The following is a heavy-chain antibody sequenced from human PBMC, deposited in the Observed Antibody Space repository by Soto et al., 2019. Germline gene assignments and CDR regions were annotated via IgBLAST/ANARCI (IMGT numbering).Heavy chain of an antibody. CDR1: GDSITGYY. CDR3: ARDLFRGYFNWFDP. V-gene: IGHV4-59*01. J-gene: IGHJ5*02. D-gene: IGHD5-12*01. Sequence: PSETLSLTCTVSGDSITGYYWSWIRQPPGKTLEWIGYISYTGSTNYNPSLNSRLTLSLDSSKNQFSLKLTSVTAADTAVYYCARDLFRGYFNWFDPWGQGTLVTVSS. CDR2: ISYTGST.